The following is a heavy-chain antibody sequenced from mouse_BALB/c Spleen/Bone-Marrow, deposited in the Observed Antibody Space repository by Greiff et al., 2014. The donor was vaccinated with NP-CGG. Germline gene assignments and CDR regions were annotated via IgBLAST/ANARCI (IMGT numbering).Heavy chain of an antibody. D-gene: IGHD1-1*01. CDR1: GFNIKDTY. V-gene: IGHV14-3*02. CDR2: IDPANGNT. J-gene: IGHJ3*01. CDR3: AIYYYGSSGFAY. Sequence: VQLKGSGAELVKPGASVKLSCTASGFNIKDTYMHWGKQRPEQGLEWIGRIDPANGNTKYDPKFQGKATITADTSSNTAYLQLSSLTSEDTAVYYCAIYYYGSSGFAYWGQGTLVTVSA.